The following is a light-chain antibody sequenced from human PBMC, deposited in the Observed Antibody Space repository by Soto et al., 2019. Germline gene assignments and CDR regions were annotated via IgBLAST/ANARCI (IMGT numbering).Light chain of an antibody. J-gene: IGLJ1*01. Sequence: QSVLTQPPSVSAAPGQKVTISCSGSSFNVGNDLVSWYQQLPGTAPKLLIYDTYKRPSGIPDRFSGSKSGTSAILGITGLQTGDEADYYCGAWDRGLSGDFFGTGTKVTVL. CDR1: SFNVGNDL. CDR3: GAWDRGLSGDF. V-gene: IGLV1-51*01. CDR2: DTY.